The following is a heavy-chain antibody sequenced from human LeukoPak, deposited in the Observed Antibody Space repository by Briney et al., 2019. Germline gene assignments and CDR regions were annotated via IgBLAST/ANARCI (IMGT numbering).Heavy chain of an antibody. CDR2: INTNSGGT. CDR3: ARDDDRYCSSTSCYGGWYYYYGMDV. D-gene: IGHD2-2*01. V-gene: IGHV1-2*02. CDR1: GYTFTGYY. J-gene: IGHJ6*02. Sequence: SVKVSCKASGYTFTGYYMHWVRQAPGQGLEWMGWINTNSGGTNYAQKFQGRVTMTRDTSISTAYMELRSLRSDDTAVYYCARDDDRYCSSTSCYGGWYYYYGMDVWGQGTTVTVSS.